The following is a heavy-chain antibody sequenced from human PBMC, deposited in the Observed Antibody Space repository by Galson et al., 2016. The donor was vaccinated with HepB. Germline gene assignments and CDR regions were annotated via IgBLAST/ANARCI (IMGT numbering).Heavy chain of an antibody. D-gene: IGHD3-9*01. CDR3: ARYYDILTGYSNYGMDV. CDR1: GFTFSSYA. J-gene: IGHJ6*02. V-gene: IGHV3-23*01. CDR2: ISGSGGST. Sequence: SLRLSCAASGFTFSSYAMSWVRQAPGKGLEWVSAISGSGGSTYYADSVKGRFTISRDNSKNTLYLQMNSLRAEDTAVYYCARYYDILTGYSNYGMDVWSQGTTVTVSS.